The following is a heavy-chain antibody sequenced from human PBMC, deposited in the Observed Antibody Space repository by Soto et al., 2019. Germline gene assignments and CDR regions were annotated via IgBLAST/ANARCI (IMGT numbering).Heavy chain of an antibody. CDR1: GFTFINYA. Sequence: EVQLLESGGGLVQPGGSLRLSCAASGFTFINYAMSWFRQAPGKGLEWVSTIGGGDGSTYYADSVKGRFTISRDNSNSALYLQMNSLRVGDTAIYYCAKGILVKPPGTRTFDIWGQGTMVIVSS. J-gene: IGHJ3*02. CDR2: IGGGDGST. D-gene: IGHD6-13*01. V-gene: IGHV3-23*01. CDR3: AKGILVKPPGTRTFDI.